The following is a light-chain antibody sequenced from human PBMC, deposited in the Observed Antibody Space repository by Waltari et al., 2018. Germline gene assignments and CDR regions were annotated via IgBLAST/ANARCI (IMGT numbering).Light chain of an antibody. V-gene: IGKV3-20*01. CDR3: QKYSSSPFT. CDR2: GAS. Sequence: VILTQSPATLSLSPGERATLSCRASQSVSSYLAWYRQKPGQAPRLLIYGASSRATGIPDRFSGSGSGTEFTLTISSLEPEDFAVYYCQKYSSSPFTFGPGTKLDIK. CDR1: QSVSSY. J-gene: IGKJ3*01.